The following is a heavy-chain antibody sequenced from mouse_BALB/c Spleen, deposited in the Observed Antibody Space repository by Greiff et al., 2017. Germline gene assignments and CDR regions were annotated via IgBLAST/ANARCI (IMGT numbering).Heavy chain of an antibody. D-gene: IGHD2-1*01. CDR2: IDTSDSYT. CDR1: GYTFTDYW. Sequence: QVQLQQSGAELVMPGASVKMSCKASGYTFTDYWMHWVKQRPGQGLEWIGAIDTSDSYTSYNQKFKGKATLTVDESSSTAYMQLSSLTSEDSAVYYCARERGNYEMDYWGQGTSVTVSS. J-gene: IGHJ4*01. V-gene: IGHV1-69*01. CDR3: ARERGNYEMDY.